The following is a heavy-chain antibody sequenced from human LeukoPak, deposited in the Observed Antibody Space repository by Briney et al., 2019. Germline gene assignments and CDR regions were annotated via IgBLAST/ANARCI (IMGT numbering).Heavy chain of an antibody. CDR1: GFTFSYYA. Sequence: GGSLRLSCAASGFTFSYYAMSWVRQAPGEGLGWVSTIPGIGGAWLSSIPGARSSPFYADSGKGRFTISRDNSRNTLDLQMNSLRAEDTAVYYCAKVNYDDSSGFYFEAEIDYWGQGTLVTVSS. D-gene: IGHD3-22*01. V-gene: IGHV3-23*01. CDR3: AKVNYDDSSGFYFEAEIDY. CDR2: IPGIGGAWLSSIPGARSSP. J-gene: IGHJ4*02.